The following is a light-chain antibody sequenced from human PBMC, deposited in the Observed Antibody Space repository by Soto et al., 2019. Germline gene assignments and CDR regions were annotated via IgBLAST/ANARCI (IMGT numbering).Light chain of an antibody. J-gene: IGLJ2*01. Sequence: QSVLTQPPSVSAAPGQKVTISCSGSSSNIGNNFVSWYQQLPGTAPKLLIYDNYHRPSGIPDRFSGSKSGTSATLGITGLQTGDEADYYCGTWDSSLSAGVFGGGPKLTVL. CDR3: GTWDSSLSAGV. CDR1: SSNIGNNF. V-gene: IGLV1-51*01. CDR2: DNY.